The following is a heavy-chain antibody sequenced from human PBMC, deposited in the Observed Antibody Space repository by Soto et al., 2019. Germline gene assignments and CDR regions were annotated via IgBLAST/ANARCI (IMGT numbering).Heavy chain of an antibody. D-gene: IGHD2-21*02. J-gene: IGHJ6*02. V-gene: IGHV4-30-4*01. CDR2: IHYTGSV. Sequence: QIQLQESGPGLVRPSQTLSLTCTVSGGSLNSEYYHWTWIRQAPGKGLEWIGYIHYTGSVRYNPSLQSRFTMSVDTSKNLFSLNLSSVTAADTAVYFCVREDDGGDRDYYGLDVWGQGTMVTVSS. CDR3: VREDDGGDRDYYGLDV. CDR1: GGSLNSEYYH.